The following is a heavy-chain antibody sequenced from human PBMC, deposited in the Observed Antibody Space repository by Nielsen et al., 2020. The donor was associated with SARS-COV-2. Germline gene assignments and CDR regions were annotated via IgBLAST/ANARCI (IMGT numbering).Heavy chain of an antibody. CDR2: IYHSGST. CDR3: ASRGGVAGPSLNYYYYYMDV. Sequence: SETLSLTCAVSGGSISSSNWWSWVRQPPGKGLEWIGEIYHSGSTNYNPSLKSRVTISVDKSKNQFSLKLSSVTAADTAVYYCASRGGVAGPSLNYYYYYMDVWGKGTTVTVSS. CDR1: GGSISSSNW. J-gene: IGHJ6*03. V-gene: IGHV4-4*02. D-gene: IGHD6-19*01.